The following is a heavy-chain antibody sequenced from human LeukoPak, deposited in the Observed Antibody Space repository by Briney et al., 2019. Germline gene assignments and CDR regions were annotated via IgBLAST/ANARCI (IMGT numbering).Heavy chain of an antibody. J-gene: IGHJ4*02. CDR1: EFTFTTYT. Sequence: PGGSLRLSCVASEFTFTTYTMNWVRQAPAKGLEWVSYIGNGGHIIYYADSVKGRFTISRDDAQNSLYLQLNRLRPEDTAVYYCARDLFQQALDYWGQGTLVTVSS. CDR3: ARDLFQQALDY. CDR2: IGNGGHII. V-gene: IGHV3-48*01.